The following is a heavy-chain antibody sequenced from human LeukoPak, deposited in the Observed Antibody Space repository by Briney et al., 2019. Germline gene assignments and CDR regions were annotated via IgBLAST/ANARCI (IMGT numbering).Heavy chain of an antibody. CDR2: ISGGGSTI. D-gene: IGHD2-15*01. CDR1: GFTFSHFE. V-gene: IGHV3-48*03. J-gene: IGHJ4*02. Sequence: GGSLRLSCAASGFTFSHFEMNWVRQAPGKGLEWLSYISGGGSTIHYADSVKGRFTISRDNAKNSLFLQMNSLRAEDTALYYCARRRGDCNGNSCFSYFDYWGQGTLVTVSS. CDR3: ARRRGDCNGNSCFSYFDY.